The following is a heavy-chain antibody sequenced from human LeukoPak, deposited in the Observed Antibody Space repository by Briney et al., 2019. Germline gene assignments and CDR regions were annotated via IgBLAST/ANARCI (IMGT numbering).Heavy chain of an antibody. V-gene: IGHV4-39*01. Sequence: PSETLSLTCTVSGGSISSSSYYWGWIRQPPGKGLEWIGNIYYSGSTYYNPSLKSRVTISVDTSKNLFSLKLSSVTAADTAVYYCASLHQVRGLTVFDYWGQGALVTVSS. CDR2: IYYSGST. D-gene: IGHD3-10*01. J-gene: IGHJ4*02. CDR1: GGSISSSSYY. CDR3: ASLHQVRGLTVFDY.